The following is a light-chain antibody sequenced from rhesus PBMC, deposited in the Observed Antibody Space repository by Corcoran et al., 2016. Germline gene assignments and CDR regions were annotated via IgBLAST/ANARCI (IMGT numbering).Light chain of an antibody. CDR2: DGS. V-gene: IGKV3-35*01. J-gene: IGKJ4*01. Sequence: PGERVTLSCRASQSVGYNLAWYQPNPGQFPRLLIYDGSNRATGIPERFSGSGSGTDFTLTISSLEPQDVGIYYCHQESNWPLTFGGGTNVDIK. CDR3: HQESNWPLT. CDR1: QSVGYN.